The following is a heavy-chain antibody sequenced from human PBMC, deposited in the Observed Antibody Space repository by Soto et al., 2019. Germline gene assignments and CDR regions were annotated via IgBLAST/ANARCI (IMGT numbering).Heavy chain of an antibody. CDR2: ISGSGGST. V-gene: IGHV3-23*01. Sequence: GGSLRLSCAASGFTFSSYAMSWVRQAPGKGLEWVSAISGSGGSTYYADSVKGRFTISRDNSKNTLYLQMNSLRAEDTAVYYCAKDHPSIVVVVAARNPFDYWGQGTLVTVSS. CDR1: GFTFSSYA. D-gene: IGHD2-15*01. J-gene: IGHJ4*02. CDR3: AKDHPSIVVVVAARNPFDY.